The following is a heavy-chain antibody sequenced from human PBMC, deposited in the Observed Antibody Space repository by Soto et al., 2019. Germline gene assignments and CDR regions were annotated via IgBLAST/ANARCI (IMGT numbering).Heavy chain of an antibody. D-gene: IGHD2-21*02. CDR3: ASYYCGGDCYSGYFQH. CDR1: GGSISSGGYY. Sequence: SETLSLTCTVSGGSISSGGYYWSWIRQHPGKGLEWIGYIYYSGSTYYNPSLKSRVTISVDTSKNQFSLKLSSVTVADTAVYYCASYYCGGDCYSGYFQHWGQGTLVTVSS. J-gene: IGHJ1*01. V-gene: IGHV4-31*03. CDR2: IYYSGST.